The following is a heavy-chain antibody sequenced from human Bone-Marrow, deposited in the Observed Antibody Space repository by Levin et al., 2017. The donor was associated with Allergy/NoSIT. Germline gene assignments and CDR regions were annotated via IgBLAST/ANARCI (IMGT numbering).Heavy chain of an antibody. J-gene: IGHJ4*02. CDR3: TRDHGSGYPYY. CDR2: IYTSGST. V-gene: IGHV4-4*07. CDR1: GGSISNYY. D-gene: IGHD3-22*01. Sequence: SETLSLTCSVSGGSISNYYWSWNRQPAGKGLEWIGRIYTSGSTNYNPSLKSRVTMSVDTSKNQFSLNLRSVTAADTAVYYCTRDHGSGYPYYWGQGTLVTVSS.